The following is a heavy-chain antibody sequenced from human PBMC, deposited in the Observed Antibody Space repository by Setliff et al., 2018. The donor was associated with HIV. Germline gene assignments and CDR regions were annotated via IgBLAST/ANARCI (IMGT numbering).Heavy chain of an antibody. D-gene: IGHD2-8*01. Sequence: SETLSLTCAVSGGSVDSRDYYWGWIRQPPGKGLEWIGNILYGGATYYTPSHKSRVSISVDTSRNQFSLRLNSVTAADTAVYYCARPTTGLGGGAAFDIWGQGTMVTVSS. J-gene: IGHJ3*02. CDR2: ILYGGAT. V-gene: IGHV4-39*01. CDR3: ARPTTGLGGGAAFDI. CDR1: GGSVDSRDYY.